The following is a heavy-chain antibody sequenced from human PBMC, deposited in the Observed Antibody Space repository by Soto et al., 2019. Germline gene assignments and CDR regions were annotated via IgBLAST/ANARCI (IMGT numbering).Heavy chain of an antibody. CDR2: IYWDDDK. CDR1: GFSLTTSGVG. V-gene: IGHV2-5*02. CDR3: AHRVLRTVFGLVTTTAIYFDC. Sequence: QITLKESGPTLLKPTETLTVTCTFSGFSLTTSGVGVGWVRQSPGKAPEWLALIYWDDDKRYSTSLNSRLIINKDTSKNQVVLTMANVDPADTATYCCAHRVLRTVFGLVTTTAIYFDCWGPGTPVVLSS. J-gene: IGHJ4*02. D-gene: IGHD3-3*01.